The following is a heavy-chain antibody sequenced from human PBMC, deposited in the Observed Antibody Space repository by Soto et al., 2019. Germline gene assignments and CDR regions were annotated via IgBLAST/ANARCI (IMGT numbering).Heavy chain of an antibody. Sequence: QVQLQESGPGLVKPSETLSLTCTVSGGSVSSGSHYWSWIRQPPGKGLEWLGYIYYSGSTNYNPSLKSRVTISLDTSKNQFSLKLSSVTAADTAVYYCARVPTVTSFDYWGQGTLVTVSS. CDR1: GGSVSSGSHY. V-gene: IGHV4-61*01. D-gene: IGHD4-4*01. CDR2: IYYSGST. J-gene: IGHJ4*02. CDR3: ARVPTVTSFDY.